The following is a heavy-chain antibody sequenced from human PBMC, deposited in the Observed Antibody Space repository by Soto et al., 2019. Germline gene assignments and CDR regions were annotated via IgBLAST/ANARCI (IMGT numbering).Heavy chain of an antibody. J-gene: IGHJ4*02. D-gene: IGHD3-10*01. CDR3: ARGLYYYGSGIPFFDY. CDR1: GFTFSSYS. V-gene: IGHV3-48*02. Sequence: PGGSLRLSCAASGFTFSSYSMNWVRQAPGKGLEWVSYISSSSSTIYYADSVKGRFTISRDNAKNSLYLQMNSLRDEDTAVYYCARGLYYYGSGIPFFDYWGQGTLVTVSS. CDR2: ISSSSSTI.